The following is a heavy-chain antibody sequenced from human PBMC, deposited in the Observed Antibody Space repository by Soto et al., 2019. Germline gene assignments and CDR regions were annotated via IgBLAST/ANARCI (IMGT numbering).Heavy chain of an antibody. V-gene: IGHV4-34*01. CDR2: INHSGST. D-gene: IGHD1-26*01. CDR3: ARGTRWEPTSEDPEALNWLDA. Sequence: SETLSLTCAVYGGSFSGYYWSWIRQPPGKGLEWIGEINHSGSTNYNPSLKSRVTISVGTSKNQFSLKLSSVTAADTAVYYCARGTRWEPTSEDPEALNWLDACGQGTPVTVS. CDR1: GGSFSGYY. J-gene: IGHJ5*02.